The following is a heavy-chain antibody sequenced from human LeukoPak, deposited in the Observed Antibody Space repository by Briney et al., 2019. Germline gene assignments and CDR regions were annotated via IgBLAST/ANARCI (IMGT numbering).Heavy chain of an antibody. CDR3: ARARPYSVEQIGGLDI. D-gene: IGHD5/OR15-5a*01. J-gene: IGHJ3*02. V-gene: IGHV1-18*01. CDR1: GYTFTSYG. Sequence: GASVKVSCKASGYTFTSYGISWVRQAPGQGLEWMGWISAYNGNTNYAQKLQGRVTMTTDKSTSTAYMELSSLRSEDTAVYYCARARPYSVEQIGGLDIWGQGTMVTVSS. CDR2: ISAYNGNT.